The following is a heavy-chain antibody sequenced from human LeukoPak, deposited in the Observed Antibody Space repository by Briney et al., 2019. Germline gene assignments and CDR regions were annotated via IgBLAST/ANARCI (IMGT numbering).Heavy chain of an antibody. J-gene: IGHJ4*02. Sequence: GGSLRLSCAASGFTFSSYGMHWVRQAPGKGLEWVAVISYDGSNKYYADSVRGRFTISRDNSKNTLYLQMNSLRAEDTAVYYCAKDLDGYNPAPDYWGQGTLVTVSS. D-gene: IGHD5-24*01. CDR3: AKDLDGYNPAPDY. CDR2: ISYDGSNK. V-gene: IGHV3-30*18. CDR1: GFTFSSYG.